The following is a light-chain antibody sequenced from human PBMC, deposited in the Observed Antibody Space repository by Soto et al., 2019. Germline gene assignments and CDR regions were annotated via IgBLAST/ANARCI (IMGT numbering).Light chain of an antibody. Sequence: QSALTQPASVSGSPGQSITISCTGTSSDVGIYNYVSWYRQHPAKAPKLMIYEVSNRPSGVSNRFSGSKSGNTASLTISGVQVEDEADYYCSSYTTNRTLVFGGGTKVTVL. V-gene: IGLV2-14*01. CDR1: SSDVGIYNY. CDR2: EVS. J-gene: IGLJ2*01. CDR3: SSYTTNRTLV.